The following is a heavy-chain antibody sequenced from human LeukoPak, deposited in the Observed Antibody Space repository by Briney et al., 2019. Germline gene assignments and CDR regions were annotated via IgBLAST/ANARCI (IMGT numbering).Heavy chain of an antibody. V-gene: IGHV4-61*01. CDR2: IYYSGTT. CDR3: ARGRPSTGVRERTDFDY. D-gene: IGHD1-1*01. Sequence: PSETLSLTCTVSGGSISSSSYYWSWIRQPPGKGLEWIGYIYYSGTTNYNPSLKSRVTISVDTSKNQFSLKLSPVTAADTAVYYCARGRPSTGVRERTDFDYWGQGTLVTVSS. CDR1: GGSISSSSYY. J-gene: IGHJ4*02.